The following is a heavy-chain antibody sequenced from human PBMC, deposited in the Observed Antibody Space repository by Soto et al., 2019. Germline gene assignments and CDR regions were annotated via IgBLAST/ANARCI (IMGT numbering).Heavy chain of an antibody. J-gene: IGHJ4*02. Sequence: EVQLVESGGGLVQPGGSLRLSCSASGFTFTSYAMHWVRQAPGKGLEYVSAISSNGGSTYYADSVKGRFTISRDNSRNTLFLQMSSLRAEDTAVYYCVTDRYGGNSLLWGQGTLVTVSS. CDR3: VTDRYGGNSLL. D-gene: IGHD2-21*02. CDR1: GFTFTSYA. CDR2: ISSNGGST. V-gene: IGHV3-64D*06.